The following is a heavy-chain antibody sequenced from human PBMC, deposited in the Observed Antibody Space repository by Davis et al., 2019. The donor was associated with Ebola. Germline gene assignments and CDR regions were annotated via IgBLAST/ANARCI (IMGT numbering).Heavy chain of an antibody. CDR1: GGSISTYH. CDR2: IYYGGTT. J-gene: IGHJ4*02. Sequence: SETLSLTCTVSGGSISTYHWNWIRQTPGKGLEWIGYIYYGGTTNYNPSLTSRVIISVGPSRNQVSLNLSSVTAADTAVYYCARVDTAMAFDYWGQGTLVTVSS. CDR3: ARVDTAMAFDY. V-gene: IGHV4-59*08. D-gene: IGHD5-18*01.